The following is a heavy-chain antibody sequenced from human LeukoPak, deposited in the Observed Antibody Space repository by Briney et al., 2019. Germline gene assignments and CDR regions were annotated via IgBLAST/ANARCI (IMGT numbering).Heavy chain of an antibody. D-gene: IGHD1-26*01. J-gene: IGHJ4*02. CDR2: ISSNGGST. Sequence: PGGSLRLSCAASGFTFSSYAMHWVRQAPGKGLEYVSAISSNGGSTYYANSVKGRFTISRDNSKNTLYLQMDSLRAEDMAVYYCARGGKKSGSYFTSLDYWGQGTLVTVSS. CDR3: ARGGKKSGSYFTSLDY. CDR1: GFTFSSYA. V-gene: IGHV3-64*01.